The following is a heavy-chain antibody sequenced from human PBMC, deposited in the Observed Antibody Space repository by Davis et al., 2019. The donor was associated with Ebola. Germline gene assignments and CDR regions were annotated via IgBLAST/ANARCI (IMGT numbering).Heavy chain of an antibody. V-gene: IGHV3-9*02. J-gene: IGHJ4*02. D-gene: IGHD2-2*02. CDR2: IRWNSDSI. Sequence: GGFLRPSCPRPGFTSGDSAMHWARQVPGKGLEWVSGIRWNSDSIVYADSVKGRFTISRDNAKNSLYLQMNSLRGEDTALYYCAKGRTIPLALDFWGQGTLVTVSS. CDR3: AKGRTIPLALDF. CDR1: GFTSGDSA.